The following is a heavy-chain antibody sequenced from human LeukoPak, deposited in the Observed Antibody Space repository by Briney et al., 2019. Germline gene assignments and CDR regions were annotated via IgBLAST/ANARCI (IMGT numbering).Heavy chain of an antibody. CDR1: GGSISNNIYF. D-gene: IGHD1-1*01. CDR2: IFYSGTT. V-gene: IGHV4-39*01. CDR3: ARRAAYNDYYFDY. Sequence: SETLSLTCTVSGGSISNNIYFWAWIRQPPGKGLERIGGIFYSGTTYYNPSLKSRVTTSVDTSKNQFSLKVASVTAADTAVYYCARRAAYNDYYFDYWGQGALVTVSS. J-gene: IGHJ4*02.